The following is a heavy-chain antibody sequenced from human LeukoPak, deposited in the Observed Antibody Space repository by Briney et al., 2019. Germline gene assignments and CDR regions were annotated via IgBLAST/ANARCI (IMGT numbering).Heavy chain of an antibody. CDR2: IIPIFGTA. CDR1: GGTFSSYA. Sequence: SVKVSCKASGGTFSSYAISWVRQAPGQGLEWMGGIIPIFGTANYAQKFQGRVTITADESTSTAYMELSSLRSEDTAVYYCARPRVPAAYDAFDIWGQGTMVTVSS. V-gene: IGHV1-69*13. D-gene: IGHD2-2*01. CDR3: ARPRVPAAYDAFDI. J-gene: IGHJ3*02.